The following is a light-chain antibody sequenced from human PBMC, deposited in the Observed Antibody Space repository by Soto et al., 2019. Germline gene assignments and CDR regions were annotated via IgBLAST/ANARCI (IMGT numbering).Light chain of an antibody. Sequence: QPVLTQSPSASASLGASVKLTCTLSSGHNNYAIAWHQQQPEKGPRYLMKVNSDGSHNKGDGIPDRFSGSSSGAERYLIISSLQSEDEADYYCQTWGTGFRVFGGGTKLTVL. V-gene: IGLV4-69*01. CDR2: VNSDGSH. J-gene: IGLJ3*02. CDR1: SGHNNYA. CDR3: QTWGTGFRV.